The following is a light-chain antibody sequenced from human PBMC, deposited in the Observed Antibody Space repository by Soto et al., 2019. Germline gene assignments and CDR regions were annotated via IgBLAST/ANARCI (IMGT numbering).Light chain of an antibody. V-gene: IGLV1-44*01. J-gene: IGLJ3*02. CDR1: TSNIGSNT. Sequence: QSVLAQPPSASGTPGQRVTISCSGSTSNIGSNTVNWYRHLPGTTPKLLIYGSNQRPSGVPDRFSGSTSGTSASLAISGLQSEDEADYYCAAWDDSLKGGVFGGGTKLTVL. CDR2: GSN. CDR3: AAWDDSLKGGV.